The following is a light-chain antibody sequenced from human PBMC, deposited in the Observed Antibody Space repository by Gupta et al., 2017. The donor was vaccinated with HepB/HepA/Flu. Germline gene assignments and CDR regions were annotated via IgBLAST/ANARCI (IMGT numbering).Light chain of an antibody. CDR1: SSDVGGYNY. CDR3: SSYTSSSLV. Sequence: QSALTQPASVSGSPGQSITISCIGTSSDVGGYNYVSWYQQHPGKSPKLMIYDVRNRPAGVASRFSGSKSGNTASLTISVLKDEEEDDYCCSSYTSSSLVFGGGTKLTVL. V-gene: IGLV2-14*01. CDR2: DVR. J-gene: IGLJ3*02.